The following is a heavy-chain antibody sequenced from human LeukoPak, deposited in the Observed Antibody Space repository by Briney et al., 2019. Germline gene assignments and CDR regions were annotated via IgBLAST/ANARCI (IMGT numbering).Heavy chain of an antibody. CDR1: VFTFSSCS. CDR3: AKDPIFSGSYGVFDY. CDR2: IIDSGNSI. V-gene: IGHV3-23*01. J-gene: IGHJ4*02. Sequence: GGSLRLSCAASVFTFSSCSMSWVRQAPGKGLEWFSTIIDSGNSIYYADSAEGRFTISRDNSKNTLYLQMNSLRAGDTAVYYCAKDPIFSGSYGVFDYWGLGTLVTVSS. D-gene: IGHD1-26*01.